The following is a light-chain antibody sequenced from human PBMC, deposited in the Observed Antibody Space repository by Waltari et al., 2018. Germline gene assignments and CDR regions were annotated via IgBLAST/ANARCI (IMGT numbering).Light chain of an antibody. Sequence: SVLTPPSPVPCAPGHSNITSCTALSSDIGCNPLLSWYQRPPGGAPKLLIYEVSKRPSGVATRVSGSKSGKTASLTISGLQAEDEAEYYCCAFAGRGFYVFGTGTRVTVL. J-gene: IGLJ1*01. CDR3: CAFAGRGFYV. CDR1: SSDIGCNPL. CDR2: EVS. V-gene: IGLV2-23*02.